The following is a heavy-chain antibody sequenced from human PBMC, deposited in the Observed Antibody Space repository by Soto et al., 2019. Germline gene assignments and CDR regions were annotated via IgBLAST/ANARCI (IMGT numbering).Heavy chain of an antibody. CDR2: ISGSGGST. V-gene: IGHV3-23*01. CDR3: AKVFSAYFDWLLPLDY. J-gene: IGHJ4*02. CDR1: GFTFSSYA. Sequence: GGSLRLSCAASGFTFSSYAMSWVRQAPGKGLEWVSAISGSGGSTYYADSVKGRFTISRDNSKNTLYLQMNSLRAEDTAVYYCAKVFSAYFDWLLPLDYWGQGTLVTASS. D-gene: IGHD3-9*01.